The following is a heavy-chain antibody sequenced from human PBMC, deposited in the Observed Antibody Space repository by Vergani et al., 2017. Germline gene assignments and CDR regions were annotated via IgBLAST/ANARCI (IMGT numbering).Heavy chain of an antibody. CDR1: GYSITNYW. J-gene: IGHJ5*02. Sequence: EVQLVQSGAEVKKPGASLEISCQGSGYSITNYWIAWVRQRPGKGLEWMGIIYAGDSDVRYSPSFQGQVTMSVDKSLSTAYLQWSSLKASDTATYYCAKTHEFWILYSSYNWFDPWVQGTQVTVSS. D-gene: IGHD3-3*01. CDR2: IYAGDSDV. CDR3: AKTHEFWILYSSYNWFDP. V-gene: IGHV5-51*03.